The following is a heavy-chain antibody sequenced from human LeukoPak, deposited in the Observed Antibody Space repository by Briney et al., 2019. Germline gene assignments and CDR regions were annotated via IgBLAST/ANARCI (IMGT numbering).Heavy chain of an antibody. Sequence: SETLSLTCAVSGDSISSYYWSWIRHPPGKGLEWIGYIYYSGSTNYNPSLKSRVTILVDTSKNQFSLKLSSVTAADTAVYYCARDSVQYSSGWYYGFDPWGQGTLVTVSS. CDR1: GDSISSYY. CDR3: ARDSVQYSSGWYYGFDP. V-gene: IGHV4-59*01. J-gene: IGHJ5*02. D-gene: IGHD6-19*01. CDR2: IYYSGST.